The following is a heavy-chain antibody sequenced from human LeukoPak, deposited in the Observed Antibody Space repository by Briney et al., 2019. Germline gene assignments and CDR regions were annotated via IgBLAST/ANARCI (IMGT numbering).Heavy chain of an antibody. CDR3: ARVPYYDLWSGPGYFDY. Sequence: GGSLRLSCAASGFTVSSNYMSWVRQAPGKGLEWVSVIYSGGSTYYADSAKGRFSISRDNSKNTLYLQMNSLRGEDTAVYYCARVPYYDLWSGPGYFDYWGQGTLVTVSA. D-gene: IGHD3-3*01. CDR2: IYSGGST. J-gene: IGHJ4*02. CDR1: GFTVSSNY. V-gene: IGHV3-66*01.